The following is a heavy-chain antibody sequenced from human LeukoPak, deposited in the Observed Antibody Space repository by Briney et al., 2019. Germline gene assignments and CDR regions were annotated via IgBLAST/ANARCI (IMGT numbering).Heavy chain of an antibody. Sequence: GASVKVSCKASGGIFSSYAISWVRQAPGQGLEWMGGIIPIFGTANYAQKFQGRVTITADESTSTAYMELSSLRSEDTAVYYCARSHRDGVVVITDNWFDPWGQGTLVTVSS. CDR3: ARSHRDGVVVITDNWFDP. CDR2: IIPIFGTA. D-gene: IGHD3-22*01. CDR1: GGIFSSYA. V-gene: IGHV1-69*01. J-gene: IGHJ5*02.